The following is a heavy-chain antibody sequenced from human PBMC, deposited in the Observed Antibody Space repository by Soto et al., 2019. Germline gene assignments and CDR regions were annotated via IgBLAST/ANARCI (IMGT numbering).Heavy chain of an antibody. CDR3: ARVVHPEGAMDV. CDR2: ISYDGSNK. Sequence: QVQLVESGGGVVQPGRSLRLSCAASGFTFSSYAMHWVRQAPGKGLEWVAVISYDGSNKYYADSVKGRFTISRDNSKNTLYLQMNSLRAEDTAVYYFARVVHPEGAMDVWGQGTTVTVSS. CDR1: GFTFSSYA. D-gene: IGHD3-16*01. V-gene: IGHV3-30-3*01. J-gene: IGHJ6*02.